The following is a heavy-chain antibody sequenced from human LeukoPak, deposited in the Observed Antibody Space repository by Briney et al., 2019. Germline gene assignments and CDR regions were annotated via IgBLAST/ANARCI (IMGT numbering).Heavy chain of an antibody. J-gene: IGHJ4*02. CDR1: GFTFSRYA. CDR3: AKAPVTTCRGAYCYPFDY. D-gene: IGHD2-21*01. CDR2: ISSSVGHT. V-gene: IGHV3-23*01. Sequence: PGGTLRLSCAASGFTFSRYAMSWVRQAPGKGLEWVSSISSSVGHTYYADSVKGRFTISRDNSKNTLFLQMNRLRPEDAAVYYCAKAPVTTCRGAYCYPFDYWGQGTLVTVSS.